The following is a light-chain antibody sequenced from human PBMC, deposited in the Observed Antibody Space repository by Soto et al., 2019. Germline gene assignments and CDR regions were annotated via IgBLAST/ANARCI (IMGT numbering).Light chain of an antibody. Sequence: MTQSPATVPVSPAEGGTLSCGASQSISGNLAWYQQKPGQAPRLLIYGASTRATGIPARFSGSGSGTEFTLTISSLESEDFAIYYCQQYENLPSTFGQGTRLEIK. CDR3: QQYENLPST. CDR1: QSISGN. J-gene: IGKJ5*01. V-gene: IGKV3-15*01. CDR2: GAS.